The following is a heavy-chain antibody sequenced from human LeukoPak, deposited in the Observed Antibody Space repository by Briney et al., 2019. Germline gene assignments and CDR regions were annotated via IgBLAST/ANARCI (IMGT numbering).Heavy chain of an antibody. Sequence: GGSLRLSCAASGFTFSSYWMSWVRQAPGKGLEWVANIKQDGREKYYVDSVKGRFTISRDNAKNPLYLQMNTLRAEDTAVYYCAREVGATNAFDIWGQGTMVTVSS. D-gene: IGHD1-26*01. CDR3: AREVGATNAFDI. J-gene: IGHJ3*02. CDR2: IKQDGREK. V-gene: IGHV3-7*04. CDR1: GFTFSSYW.